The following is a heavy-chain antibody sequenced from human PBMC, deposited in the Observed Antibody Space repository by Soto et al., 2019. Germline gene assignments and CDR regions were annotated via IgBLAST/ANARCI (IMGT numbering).Heavy chain of an antibody. D-gene: IGHD1-26*01. CDR1: GFTLGRYV. CDR2: TSYDGRVE. CDR3: AREISGSSSFHF. Sequence: SLRLSCAASGFTLGRYVMHWIRQAPGNGLEWVAVTSYDGRVEYHADSVKGRFTISRDNSKNMVYLQVNGLRVEDTAVYYCAREISGSSSFHFSGPRTMVTVSS. J-gene: IGHJ3*01. V-gene: IGHV3-30*04.